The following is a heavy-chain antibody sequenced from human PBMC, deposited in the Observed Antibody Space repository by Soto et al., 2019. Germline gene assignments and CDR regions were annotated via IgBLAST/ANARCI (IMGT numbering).Heavy chain of an antibody. D-gene: IGHD5-18*01. CDR1: GGSISSYY. CDR2: IYYSGST. J-gene: IGHJ4*02. V-gene: IGHV4-59*01. Sequence: SETLSLTCTVSGGSISSYYWSWIRQPPGKGLEWIGYIYYSGSTNYNPSLKSRVTISVDTSKNQFSLKLSSVTAADTAVYYCASDNGYSYAYTLDHWCQGTLVTLSS. CDR3: ASDNGYSYAYTLDH.